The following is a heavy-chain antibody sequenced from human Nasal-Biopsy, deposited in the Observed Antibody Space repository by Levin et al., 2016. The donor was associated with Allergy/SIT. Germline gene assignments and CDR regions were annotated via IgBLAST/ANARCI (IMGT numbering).Heavy chain of an antibody. D-gene: IGHD6-13*01. V-gene: IGHV3-30*02. CDR2: IWYDGGNK. Sequence: GGSLRLSCAASGFTFRSYGMHWVRQAPGKGLEWVAIIWYDGGNKYYADSVKGRFTISRDNSKNTVDLQMNSLRPEDTAVYYCARGGLAAAGIDYWGQGALVTVSS. CDR1: GFTFRSYG. CDR3: ARGGLAAAGIDY. J-gene: IGHJ4*02.